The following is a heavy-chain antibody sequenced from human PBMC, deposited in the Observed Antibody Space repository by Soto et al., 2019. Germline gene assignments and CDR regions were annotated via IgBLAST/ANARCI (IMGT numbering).Heavy chain of an antibody. D-gene: IGHD2-2*01. Sequence: SVKVSCKASGGTLSTYTINWVRQAPGQGLEWMGRIIPILDIADYAQKFQGRVTITADKSTSTAYMELTSLKSEDTAVYYCARALPQVIVPTAVSHGWLAPWGKGTLVPVSP. CDR1: GGTLSTYT. CDR2: IIPILDIA. CDR3: ARALPQVIVPTAVSHGWLAP. V-gene: IGHV1-69*02. J-gene: IGHJ5*02.